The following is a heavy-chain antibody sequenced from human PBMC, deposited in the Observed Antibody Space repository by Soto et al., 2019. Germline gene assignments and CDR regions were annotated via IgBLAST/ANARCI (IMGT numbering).Heavy chain of an antibody. CDR3: ARERPYYYYGMDV. V-gene: IGHV1-2*02. J-gene: IGHJ6*02. CDR2: INPNSGGT. CDR1: GYTFTGYY. Sequence: ASVKVSCKASGYTFTGYYMHWVRQAPGQGLEWMGWINPNSGGTNYAQKFQGRVTMTRDTSISTAYMELSRLRSDDTAVYYCARERPYYYYGMDVWGQGTTVTAP.